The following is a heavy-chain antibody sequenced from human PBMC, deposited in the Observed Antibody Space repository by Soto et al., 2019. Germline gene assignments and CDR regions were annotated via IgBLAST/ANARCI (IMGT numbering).Heavy chain of an antibody. CDR1: GFTFSGSA. CDR2: IRSKANSYAT. CDR3: TSIPYTRPWYYGLDV. D-gene: IGHD2-2*02. V-gene: IGHV3-73*01. J-gene: IGHJ6*02. Sequence: GALRLSCAASGFTFSGSAMHWVRQASGKGLEWVGRIRSKANSYATAYAASVKGRFTISRDDSKNTAYLQMNSLKTEDTAVYYCTSIPYTRPWYYGLDVWGQGTTVTVSS.